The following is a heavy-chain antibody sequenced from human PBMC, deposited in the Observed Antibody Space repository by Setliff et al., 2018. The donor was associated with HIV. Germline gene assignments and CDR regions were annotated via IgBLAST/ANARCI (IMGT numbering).Heavy chain of an antibody. V-gene: IGHV4-39*01. CDR3: ASRIYYYDSNNFLREEGFDP. CDR1: GDSASNSRYY. D-gene: IGHD3-22*01. CDR2: IHYDERT. Sequence: PSETLSLTCTVSGDSASNSRYYWAWIRQPPGQGLEYIGSIHYDERTYYNPSLKSRVTISLDTSKNQFSLNLTSATAADTAVYYCASRIYYYDSNNFLREEGFDPWGQGTLVTVSS. J-gene: IGHJ5*02.